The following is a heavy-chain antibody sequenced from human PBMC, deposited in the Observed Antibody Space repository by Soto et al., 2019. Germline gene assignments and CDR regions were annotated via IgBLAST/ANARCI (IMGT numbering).Heavy chain of an antibody. V-gene: IGHV1-69*14. CDR2: IIPIFGSA. D-gene: IGHD5-12*01. CDR1: GGTFGSYG. Sequence: QVQLVQSGAEVKKPGSSVKVSCKASGGTFGSYGLSWVRQAPGQGLEWMGGIIPIFGSANYAQKFQGSVTITADISTSTAYMELSSLRSEDTAVYSCAGESGYNFGPFDYWGQGALVTVSS. CDR3: AGESGYNFGPFDY. J-gene: IGHJ4*02.